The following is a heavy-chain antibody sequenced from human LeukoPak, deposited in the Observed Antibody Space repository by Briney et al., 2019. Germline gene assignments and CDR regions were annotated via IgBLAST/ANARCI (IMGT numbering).Heavy chain of an antibody. V-gene: IGHV4-34*01. D-gene: IGHD4-23*01. Sequence: PSETLSLTCAAYGGSFSGYHWNWIRQSPEKGLEWIGEINHRGRTNYNPSLASRVSMSVDTSKNQFSLKLSSVTAADTAIYYCARDPTTVVTLPYYFDFWGQGILVTVSS. J-gene: IGHJ4*02. CDR2: INHRGRT. CDR1: GGSFSGYH. CDR3: ARDPTTVVTLPYYFDF.